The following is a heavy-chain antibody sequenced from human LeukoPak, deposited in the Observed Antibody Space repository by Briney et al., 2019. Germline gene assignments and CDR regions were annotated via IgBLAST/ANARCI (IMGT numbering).Heavy chain of an antibody. CDR3: ARDSGRGYSYGPPDY. Sequence: SVKVSCKASGGTFSSYAISWVRQAPGQGLEWMGRIIPILGIANYAQKFQGRVTITADESTSTAYMELSSLRSEDTAVYYCARDSGRGYSYGPPDYWGQGTLVTVSS. J-gene: IGHJ4*02. CDR1: GGTFSSYA. CDR2: IIPILGIA. V-gene: IGHV1-69*04. D-gene: IGHD5-18*01.